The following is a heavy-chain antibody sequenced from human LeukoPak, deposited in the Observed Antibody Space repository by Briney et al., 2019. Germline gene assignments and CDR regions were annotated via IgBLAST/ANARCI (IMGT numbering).Heavy chain of an antibody. V-gene: IGHV4-59*02. CDR3: TRGHWGLQS. D-gene: IGHD7-27*01. CDR2: IHHSGNS. CDR1: GASVTDYY. J-gene: IGHJ5*02. Sequence: PSETLSLTSTVSGASVTDYYWSWIRQSPGKGLEWISYIHHSGNSDYNPSLRSRVTTSLDTSKNQFSLNLISVTAADTAVYYCTRGHWGLQSWSQGTLVTVSS.